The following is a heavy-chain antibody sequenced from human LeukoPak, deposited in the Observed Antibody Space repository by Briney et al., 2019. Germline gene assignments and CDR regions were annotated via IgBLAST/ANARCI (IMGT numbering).Heavy chain of an antibody. D-gene: IGHD3-22*01. J-gene: IGHJ4*02. Sequence: HPGGSLRLSCAASGFTFSSYAMSWVRQAPGKGLEWVSLISGSGVSTYYADSVKGRFTISRDNSKNTLYLQMNSLRAEDTAVYYCAKPYYYDSNGYYPYYFDYWGQGTLVTVSS. CDR1: GFTFSSYA. CDR2: ISGSGVST. V-gene: IGHV3-23*01. CDR3: AKPYYYDSNGYYPYYFDY.